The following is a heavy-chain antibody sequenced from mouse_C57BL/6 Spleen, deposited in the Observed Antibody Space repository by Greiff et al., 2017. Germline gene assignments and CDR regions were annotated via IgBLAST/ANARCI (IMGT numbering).Heavy chain of an antibody. CDR3: ATNSYYFDY. D-gene: IGHD4-1*02. V-gene: IGHV1-42*01. Sequence: EVQLQQSGPELVKPGASVKISCKASGYSFTGYYMNWVKQSPEKSLEWIGEINPSTGGTTYNQKFKAKATLTVDKSSSTAYMQLKSLTSEDSAVYYCATNSYYFDYWGQGTTLTVSS. J-gene: IGHJ2*01. CDR2: INPSTGGT. CDR1: GYSFTGYY.